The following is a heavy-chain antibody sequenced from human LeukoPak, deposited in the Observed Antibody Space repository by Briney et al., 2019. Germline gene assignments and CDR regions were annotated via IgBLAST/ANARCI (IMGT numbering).Heavy chain of an antibody. J-gene: IGHJ4*02. D-gene: IGHD5-12*01. Sequence: ASVKVSCKASGYTFTSYYMHWVRQAPGQGLEWMGIINPNAGTTSYAQKFQGRVTVTRDTSTSTVYMELSSLRSEDTAVYYCARAWLRLNPYFDYWGQGTLVTVSS. CDR1: GYTFTSYY. CDR3: ARAWLRLNPYFDY. CDR2: INPNAGTT. V-gene: IGHV1-46*01.